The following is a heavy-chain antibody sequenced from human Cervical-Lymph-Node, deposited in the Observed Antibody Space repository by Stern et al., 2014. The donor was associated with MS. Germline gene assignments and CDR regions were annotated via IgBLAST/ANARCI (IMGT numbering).Heavy chain of an antibody. Sequence: EVQLVESGGGLVQPGGSLRLSCAASGFTFSDYGMSWVRQAPGKGLEWVSAISGSGDLTDYADSVKGRFTIPRDNSKNMVYLKMNSLRAEDTAVYYCAKGGGPYRSGGGYFDYWGQGTLVTVSS. CDR3: AKGGGPYRSGGGYFDY. V-gene: IGHV3-23*04. CDR2: ISGSGDLT. J-gene: IGHJ4*02. CDR1: GFTFSDYG. D-gene: IGHD3-16*01.